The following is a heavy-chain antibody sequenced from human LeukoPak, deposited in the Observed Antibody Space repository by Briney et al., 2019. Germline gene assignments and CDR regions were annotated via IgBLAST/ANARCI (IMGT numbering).Heavy chain of an antibody. D-gene: IGHD5-18*01. CDR2: ISDNEGRA. CDR3: ARHDSFIPY. CDR1: GINFNYYA. J-gene: IGHJ4*02. V-gene: IGHV3-23*01. Sequence: PGGSLRLSCAASGINFNYYAMSWVRQAPGKGLEWVSGISDNEGRAYYTDSVKGRFTISRDRTKNTVYLQMHNLRADDTAVYFCARHDSFIPYWGQGTLVTVSS.